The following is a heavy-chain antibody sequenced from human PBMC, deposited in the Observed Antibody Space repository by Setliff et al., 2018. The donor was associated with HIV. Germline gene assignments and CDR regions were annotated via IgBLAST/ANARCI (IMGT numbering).Heavy chain of an antibody. Sequence: SVKVSCKVSGVTFSSSAISWVRQAPGQGLEWMGGIIPILGPANYAQKFQGRVTVTADESLSTAFMELSSLRSEDTAIYYCAATYYYDSSGLHGFDYWGQGTLVTVSS. CDR1: GVTFSSSA. J-gene: IGHJ4*02. CDR3: AATYYYDSSGLHGFDY. CDR2: IIPILGPA. D-gene: IGHD3-22*01. V-gene: IGHV1-69*13.